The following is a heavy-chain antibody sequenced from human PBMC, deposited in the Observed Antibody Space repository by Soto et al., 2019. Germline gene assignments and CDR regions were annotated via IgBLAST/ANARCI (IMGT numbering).Heavy chain of an antibody. D-gene: IGHD6-13*01. CDR1: GCSFTSYW. J-gene: IGHJ6*02. Sequence: GESLKISCKGSGCSFTSYWISWVRQMPGKGLEWMGRIDPSDSYTNYSPSFQGHVTISADKSISTAYLQWSSLKASDTAMYYCARRAAAGPLYYYYGMDVWGQGTTVTVSS. V-gene: IGHV5-10-1*01. CDR2: IDPSDSYT. CDR3: ARRAAAGPLYYYYGMDV.